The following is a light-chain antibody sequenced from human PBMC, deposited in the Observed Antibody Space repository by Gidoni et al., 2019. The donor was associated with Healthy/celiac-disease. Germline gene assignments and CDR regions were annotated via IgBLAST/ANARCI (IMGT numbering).Light chain of an antibody. CDR1: SSDVGGYNY. V-gene: IGLV2-14*01. CDR2: EVS. CDR3: SSYTSSSTPV. J-gene: IGLJ2*01. Sequence: SALTKPASVSGSPGQSSTISCTGTSSDVGGYNYVSWYQQHPGKAPKLMIYEVSNRPSGVSNRFSGSKSGNTASLTISGLQAEDEADYYCSSYTSSSTPVFGGGTKLTVL.